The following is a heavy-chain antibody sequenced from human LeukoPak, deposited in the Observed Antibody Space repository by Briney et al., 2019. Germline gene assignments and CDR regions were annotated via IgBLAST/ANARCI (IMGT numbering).Heavy chain of an antibody. CDR2: IYYSGST. CDR1: GGSISSYY. CDR3: ARVTAGDHQFLDY. V-gene: IGHV4-59*01. J-gene: IGHJ4*02. Sequence: PSETLSLTCTVSGGSISSYYWSWIRQPPGKGLEWIGYIYYSGSTNYIPSLKSRVTISVDTSKNQFSLKLSSVTAADTAVYYCARVTAGDHQFLDYWGQGTLVTVSS. D-gene: IGHD1-14*01.